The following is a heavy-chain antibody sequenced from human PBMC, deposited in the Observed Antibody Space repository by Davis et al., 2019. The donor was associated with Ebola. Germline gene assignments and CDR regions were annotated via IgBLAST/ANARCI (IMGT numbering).Heavy chain of an antibody. J-gene: IGHJ4*02. CDR1: GFTFSSYS. CDR2: ISSSSCYI. D-gene: IGHD5-12*01. Sequence: GGSLRLSCAASGFTFSSYSMNWVRQAPGKGLEWVSSISSSSCYIYYADSVKGRFTISRDNAKNSLYLQMNSLRAEDTAVYYCARDQTPYSGYDGTVDYWGQGTLVTVSS. CDR3: ARDQTPYSGYDGTVDY. V-gene: IGHV3-21*01.